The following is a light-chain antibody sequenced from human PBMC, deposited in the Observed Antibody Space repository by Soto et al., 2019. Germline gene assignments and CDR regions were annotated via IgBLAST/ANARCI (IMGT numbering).Light chain of an antibody. CDR2: DAS. Sequence: EIVLTQSPASLSLSPGDRATLSCRASQSVPRNLAWYQQRPGQAPRLLIYDASSRATGIPDRFSGSGSGTDFILTISSLEPEDFAVYYCQQSSNWPPEITVGQGTRLEIK. V-gene: IGKV3-11*01. CDR3: QQSSNWPPEIT. CDR1: QSVPRN. J-gene: IGKJ5*01.